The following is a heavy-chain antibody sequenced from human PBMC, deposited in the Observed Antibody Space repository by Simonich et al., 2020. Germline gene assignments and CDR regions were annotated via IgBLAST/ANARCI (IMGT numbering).Heavy chain of an antibody. V-gene: IGHV1-8*03. CDR1: GYTFTSYD. CDR3: ARARYCSSTSCYNWFDP. CDR2: MNPNRGKT. D-gene: IGHD2-2*01. J-gene: IGHJ5*02. Sequence: QVQLVQSGAEVKKPGASVKVSCKASGYTFTSYDINWVRQATGHGWEWMGWMNPNRGKTGYAQKFQGRVTITRNTSISTDYMELSSLRSEDTAVYYCARARYCSSTSCYNWFDPWGQGTLVTVSS.